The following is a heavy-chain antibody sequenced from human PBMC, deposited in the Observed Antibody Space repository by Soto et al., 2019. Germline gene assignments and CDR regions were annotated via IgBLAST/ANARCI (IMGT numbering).Heavy chain of an antibody. CDR2: IYYSGST. V-gene: IGHV4-39*01. D-gene: IGHD3-10*01. CDR1: GGSISSSSYY. Sequence: SETLSLTCTVSGGSISSSSYYWGWIRQPPGKGLEWIGSIYYSGSTYYNPSLKSRVTISVDTSKNLFSLKLSSVTAADTAVYYCASEKYYYGSGSYYNGYYYYYGMDVWGQGTTVTVSS. CDR3: ASEKYYYGSGSYYNGYYYYYGMDV. J-gene: IGHJ6*02.